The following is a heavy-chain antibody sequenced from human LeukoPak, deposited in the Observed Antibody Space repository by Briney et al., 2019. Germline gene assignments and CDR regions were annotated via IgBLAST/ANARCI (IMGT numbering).Heavy chain of an antibody. CDR2: ISAYNGNT. V-gene: IGHV1-18*01. CDR1: GYTFTSYG. J-gene: IGHJ5*02. CDR3: ARGRVLLWFGEFSFGDWFDP. D-gene: IGHD3-10*01. Sequence: ASVKVSCKASGYTFTSYGISWVRQAPGQGLEWMGWISAYNGNTNYAQKLQGRVTMTTDTSTSTAYMELRSLRSDDTAVYYCARGRVLLWFGEFSFGDWFDPWGQGTLVTVSS.